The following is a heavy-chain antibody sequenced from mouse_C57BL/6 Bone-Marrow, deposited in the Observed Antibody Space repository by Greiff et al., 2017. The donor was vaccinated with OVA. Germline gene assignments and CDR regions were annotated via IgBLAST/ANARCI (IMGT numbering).Heavy chain of an antibody. CDR2: ISSGGSYT. CDR3: ARHGGVDYYGSSSYYYAMDY. Sequence: EVQVVESGGDLVKPGGSLKLSCAASGFTFSSYGMSWVRQTPDKRLEWVATISSGGSYTYYPDSVKGRFTISRDNAKNTLYLQMSSLKSEDTAMYYCARHGGVDYYGSSSYYYAMDYWGQGTSVTVPS. D-gene: IGHD1-1*01. J-gene: IGHJ4*01. CDR1: GFTFSSYG. V-gene: IGHV5-6*01.